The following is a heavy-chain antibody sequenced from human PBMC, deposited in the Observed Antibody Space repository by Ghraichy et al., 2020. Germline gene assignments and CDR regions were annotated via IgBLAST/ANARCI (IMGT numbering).Heavy chain of an antibody. D-gene: IGHD4-23*01. CDR3: ARDPGGGSYYYYGMDV. J-gene: IGHJ6*02. CDR1: GGSIRSYY. CDR2: IYYSGST. Sequence: TLSLTCTVSGGSIRSYYWSWIRQPPGKGLEWIGYIYYSGSTNYNPSLKSRVTISVDTSKNQFSLKLSSVTAADTAVYYCARDPGGGSYYYYGMDVWGQGTTVTVSS. V-gene: IGHV4-59*01.